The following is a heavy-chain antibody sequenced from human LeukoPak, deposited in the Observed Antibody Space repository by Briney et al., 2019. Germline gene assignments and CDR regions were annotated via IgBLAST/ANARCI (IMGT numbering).Heavy chain of an antibody. V-gene: IGHV3-30-3*01. CDR3: ASSVSGYDWCFDY. CDR1: GFTFSSYA. Sequence: PGGSLRLSCAASGFTFSSYAMHWVRQAPGKGLEWVAVISYDGSNKYYADSVKGRFTISRDNSKNTLYLQMNSLKAEDTAVYYCASSVSGYDWCFDYWGQGTLVTVSS. CDR2: ISYDGSNK. J-gene: IGHJ4*02. D-gene: IGHD5-12*01.